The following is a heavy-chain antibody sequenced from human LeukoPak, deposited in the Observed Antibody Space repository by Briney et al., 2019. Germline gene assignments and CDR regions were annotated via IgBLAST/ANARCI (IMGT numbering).Heavy chain of an antibody. CDR3: ARLATNYYYYMDV. J-gene: IGHJ6*03. V-gene: IGHV3-48*01. D-gene: IGHD1-1*01. CDR1: GFTISSYI. CDR2: ISTSSSTM. Sequence: PGGSLRLSCAASGFTISSYIMNWVRQAPGKGLEWVSYISTSSSTMYYADSVKGRFTISSDNAKNSLYLQMNSLRAEDTAVYYCARLATNYYYYMDVWGKGTTVTVSS.